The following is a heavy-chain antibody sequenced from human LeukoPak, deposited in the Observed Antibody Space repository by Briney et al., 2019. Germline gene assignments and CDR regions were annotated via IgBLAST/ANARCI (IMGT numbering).Heavy chain of an antibody. V-gene: IGHV1-2*02. Sequence: VASVKVSCKASGYTFTGYYMHWVRQAPGQGLEWMGWINPNSGGTNYAQKFQGRVTMTRDTSISTAYMELSRLRSDDTAVYYCARDRGPSGWDLDYWGQGTLVTVSS. CDR2: INPNSGGT. D-gene: IGHD6-19*01. J-gene: IGHJ4*02. CDR1: GYTFTGYY. CDR3: ARDRGPSGWDLDY.